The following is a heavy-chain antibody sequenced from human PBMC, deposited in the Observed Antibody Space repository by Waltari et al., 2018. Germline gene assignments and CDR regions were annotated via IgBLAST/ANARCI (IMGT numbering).Heavy chain of an antibody. CDR3: ARDHGGSYLVGAFDI. CDR2: IYTDGRA. J-gene: IGHJ3*02. CDR1: GFTVSSTY. D-gene: IGHD1-26*01. V-gene: IGHV3-53*02. Sequence: EVQLVETGGGLIQPGGSLRLSCAASGFTVSSTYMTWVRQAPGKGLEWVSVIYTDGRAFYADSVKGRFTISRDNSKNTVYLQMNSLRAEDTAVYYCARDHGGSYLVGAFDIWGQGTMVTVSS.